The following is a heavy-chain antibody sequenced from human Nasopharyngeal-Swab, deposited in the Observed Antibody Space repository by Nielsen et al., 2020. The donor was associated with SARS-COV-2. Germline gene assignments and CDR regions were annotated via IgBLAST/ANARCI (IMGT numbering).Heavy chain of an antibody. J-gene: IGHJ6*02. CDR1: GFTFSSYA. V-gene: IGHV3-30*04. CDR2: ISYDGSNK. Sequence: GSLRLSCAASGFTFSSYAMHWVRQAPGKGLEWVAVISYDGSNKYYADSVKGRFTISRDNSKNTLYLQMNSLRAEDTAVYYCASSPGIAAPTGMDVWGQGTTVTVSS. D-gene: IGHD6-13*01. CDR3: ASSPGIAAPTGMDV.